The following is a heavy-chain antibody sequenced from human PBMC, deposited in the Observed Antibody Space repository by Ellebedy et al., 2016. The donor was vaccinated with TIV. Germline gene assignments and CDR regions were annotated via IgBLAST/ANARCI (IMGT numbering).Heavy chain of an antibody. D-gene: IGHD2-21*02. J-gene: IGHJ4*02. V-gene: IGHV3-7*03. CDR1: GFIFSGSW. Sequence: GESLKISCAASGFIFSGSWMTWVRQAPGKGLEWVANINQDGSDEYYVDSVKGRFTISRDNAKNSLYLQMNSLRAKDTAMYYCARDVAPVGQVTFDCWGQGTLVTVSS. CDR3: ARDVAPVGQVTFDC. CDR2: INQDGSDE.